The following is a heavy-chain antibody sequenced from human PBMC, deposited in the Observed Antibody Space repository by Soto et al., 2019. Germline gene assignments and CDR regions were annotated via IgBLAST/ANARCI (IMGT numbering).Heavy chain of an antibody. CDR3: ARATITMVRGVPYDYGMDV. J-gene: IGHJ6*02. CDR1: GYTFTSYY. CDR2: ISPSGGST. Sequence: GASVKVSCKASGYTFTSYYMHWVRQAPGQGLEWMGIISPSGGSTSYAQKFQGRVTMTGDTSTSTVYMELSSLRSEDTAVYYCARATITMVRGVPYDYGMDVWGQGTTVTVSS. D-gene: IGHD3-10*01. V-gene: IGHV1-46*01.